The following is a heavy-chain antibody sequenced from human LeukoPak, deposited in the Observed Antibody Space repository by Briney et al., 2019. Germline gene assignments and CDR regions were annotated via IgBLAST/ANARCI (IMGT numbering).Heavy chain of an antibody. J-gene: IGHJ4*02. CDR1: GYSFTSYW. Sequence: GQSLRFACKVPGYSFTSYWIGWVRQIRGKGLEWWGIINPGDFDTRYSTSFQGQVTISADKYISTANLQWSSLKASDTAMYYCARRIGSGCYDYWGQGTLVTVSS. V-gene: IGHV5-51*01. CDR3: ARRIGSGCYDY. CDR2: INPGDFDT. D-gene: IGHD6-19*01.